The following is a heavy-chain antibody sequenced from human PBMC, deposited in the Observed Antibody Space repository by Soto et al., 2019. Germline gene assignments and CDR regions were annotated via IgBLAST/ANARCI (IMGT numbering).Heavy chain of an antibody. CDR1: GFTFSDTA. J-gene: IGHJ2*01. Sequence: GGTLRLPCTASGFTFSDTAMTWVLQAPGKGLDWVSVTSAAGRSTYHADSVRGRFTISRDNLRNTLSLLMTSLRAGHTAASYWAESRLW. CDR3: AESRL. V-gene: IGHV3-23*01. CDR2: TSAAGRST.